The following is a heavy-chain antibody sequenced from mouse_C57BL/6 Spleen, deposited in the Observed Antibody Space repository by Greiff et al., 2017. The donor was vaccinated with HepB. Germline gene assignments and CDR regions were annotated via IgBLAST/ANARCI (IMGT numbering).Heavy chain of an antibody. Sequence: QVQLKESGAELARPGASVKLSCKASGYTFTSYGISWVKQRTGQGLEWIGEIYPRSGNTYYNEKFKGKATLTADKSSSTAYMELRSLTSEDSAVYFCARNRRDYYGSSYEFDYWGQGTTLTVSS. D-gene: IGHD1-1*01. CDR1: GYTFTSYG. CDR2: IYPRSGNT. J-gene: IGHJ2*01. CDR3: ARNRRDYYGSSYEFDY. V-gene: IGHV1-81*01.